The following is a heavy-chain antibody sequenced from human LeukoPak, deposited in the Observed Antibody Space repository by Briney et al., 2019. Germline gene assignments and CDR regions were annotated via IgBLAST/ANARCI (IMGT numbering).Heavy chain of an antibody. CDR2: IFYSGST. Sequence: SETLSLTCTVAGGSISSGGYYWSWIRQHPGKGLEWIGFIFYSGSTSYNPSLNSRVTMSVDTSKNQFSLKLSSVTAADTAVYYCARVRSSRDNWFDPWGQGTLVTVSS. V-gene: IGHV4-31*03. CDR3: ARVRSSRDNWFDP. J-gene: IGHJ5*02. CDR1: GGSISSGGYY. D-gene: IGHD6-6*01.